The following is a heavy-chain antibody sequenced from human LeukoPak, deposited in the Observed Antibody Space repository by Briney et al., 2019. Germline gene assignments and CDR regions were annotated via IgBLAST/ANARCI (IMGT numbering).Heavy chain of an antibody. CDR1: GYTFSGYY. Sequence: ASVKVSCKASGYTFSGYYIHWVRQAPGQGLEWMGWIYPNTGGTYYAHKFQGRVTMTRDTSISTDYMELSRLRSDDTAVYYCARKGADYGDYDYWGQGTLVTVSS. CDR3: ARKGADYGDYDY. V-gene: IGHV1-2*07. J-gene: IGHJ4*02. D-gene: IGHD4-17*01. CDR2: IYPNTGGT.